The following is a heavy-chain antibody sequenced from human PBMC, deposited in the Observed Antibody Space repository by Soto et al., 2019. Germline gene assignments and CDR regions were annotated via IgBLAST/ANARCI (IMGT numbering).Heavy chain of an antibody. D-gene: IGHD2-2*02. Sequence: QVQLVQSGAEVKKPGASVKVSCKASGYTFNMYGITWVRQAPGQGLEWMGWISAYNGYTNYAQKPQGRVTMTTDTSSSTAYMELRSLRSDDTAVYYCARQDVVVPRAIPEFDPWGQGTLVTVSS. CDR2: ISAYNGYT. CDR3: ARQDVVVPRAIPEFDP. J-gene: IGHJ5*02. V-gene: IGHV1-18*04. CDR1: GYTFNMYG.